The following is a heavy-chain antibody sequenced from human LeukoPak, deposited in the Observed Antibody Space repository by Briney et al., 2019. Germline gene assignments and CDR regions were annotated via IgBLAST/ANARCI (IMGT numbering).Heavy chain of an antibody. D-gene: IGHD3-22*01. V-gene: IGHV4-4*07. CDR3: ARVRYYYDSSGYYPKRKTYGMDV. J-gene: IGHJ6*02. Sequence: SETLSLTCTVSGGSISSYYWSWIRQPAGKGLEWIGRIYTSGSTNYNPSLKSRVTMSVDTSKNQFSLKLSSVTAADTAVYYCARVRYYYDSSGYYPKRKTYGMDVWGQGTTVTVSS. CDR2: IYTSGST. CDR1: GGSISSYY.